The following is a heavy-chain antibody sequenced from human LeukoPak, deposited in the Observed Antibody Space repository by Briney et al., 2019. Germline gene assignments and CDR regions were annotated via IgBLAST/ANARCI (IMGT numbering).Heavy chain of an antibody. CDR2: IYGADAA. V-gene: IGHV3-66*02. Sequence: GGSLRLSCAASGFNVRSNYMTWIRQAPGKGLEWVSLIYGADAAYYAESVRGRFMISRDNLKNTLVLQMNSLRVEDTAVYYCVTSTGQQFIPYDYWGQGTHVTVSS. CDR1: GFNVRSNY. CDR3: VTSTGQQFIPYDY. D-gene: IGHD6-13*01. J-gene: IGHJ4*02.